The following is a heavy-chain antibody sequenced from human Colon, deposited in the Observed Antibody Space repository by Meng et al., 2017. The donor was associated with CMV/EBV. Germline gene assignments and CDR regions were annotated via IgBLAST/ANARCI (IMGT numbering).Heavy chain of an antibody. CDR2: ISTHNGYT. J-gene: IGHJ4*02. CDR1: GYIFTSYG. Sequence: ASVKVSCKVSGYIFTSYGISWARQAPGQGLEWMGWISTHNGYTSYAQKFQDRVTMTTDTSTSTAYMDLRSLGSDDSAVYYCARYFSGGNCYSKPGLAKFFDLWGQGTLVTVSS. D-gene: IGHD2-21*01. CDR3: ARYFSGGNCYSKPGLAKFFDL. V-gene: IGHV1-18*01.